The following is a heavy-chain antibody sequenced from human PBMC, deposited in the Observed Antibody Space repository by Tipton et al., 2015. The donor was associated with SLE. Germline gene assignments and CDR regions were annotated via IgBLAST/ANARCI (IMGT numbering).Heavy chain of an antibody. CDR1: GITFSSHA. CDR3: ANQTGA. Sequence: SLRLSCAASGITFSSHAMSWVRQAPGKGLEWVSAISGSGGNTYYADSVKGRFTISRDNSKNTLYLQMNSLRVEDTALYYCANQTGAWGQGTLVTVSS. V-gene: IGHV3-23*01. D-gene: IGHD1-14*01. J-gene: IGHJ1*01. CDR2: ISGSGGNT.